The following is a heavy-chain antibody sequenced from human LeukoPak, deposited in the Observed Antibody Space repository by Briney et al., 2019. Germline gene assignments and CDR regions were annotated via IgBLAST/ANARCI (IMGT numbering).Heavy chain of an antibody. CDR1: GFTFSNAW. CDR3: TTSHWVYYYYMDV. CDR2: IKSKTDGGTT. Sequence: GGSLRLSCAASGFTFSNAWMSWVRQAPGKGLEWVGRIKSKTDGGTTDYAAPVKGRFTISRDDSKSTLYLQMNSLKTEDTAVYYCTTSHWVYYYYMDVWGKGTTVTVSS. V-gene: IGHV3-15*01. D-gene: IGHD3-16*01. J-gene: IGHJ6*03.